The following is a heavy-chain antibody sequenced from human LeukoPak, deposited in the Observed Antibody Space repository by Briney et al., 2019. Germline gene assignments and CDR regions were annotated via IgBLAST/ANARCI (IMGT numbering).Heavy chain of an antibody. CDR3: ARDDGSGVDY. CDR2: ISSDGTYT. J-gene: IGHJ4*02. Sequence: GGSLRLSCAASGFTFSSHLMHWVRQAPGKGLVWVSRISSDGTYTNYADSVRGRFTISRDNAKNSLYLQMNSLRAEDTAVYYCARDDGSGVDYWGQGTLVTVSS. D-gene: IGHD3-10*01. V-gene: IGHV3-74*01. CDR1: GFTFSSHL.